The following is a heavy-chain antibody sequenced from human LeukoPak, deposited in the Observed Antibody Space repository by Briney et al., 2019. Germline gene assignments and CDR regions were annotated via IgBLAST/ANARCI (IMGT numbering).Heavy chain of an antibody. J-gene: IGHJ4*02. CDR3: ARACSFGSCHAGDY. CDR2: INSDGSST. D-gene: IGHD2-15*01. V-gene: IGHV3-74*01. Sequence: GGSLRLSCAASGFTFSTYWMHWVRQAPGKGLVWVSRINSDGSSTSYADSVKGRFTISRDNAKTTLYLQMNSLRAEDTAVYYCARACSFGSCHAGDYWGQGILVTVSS. CDR1: GFTFSTYW.